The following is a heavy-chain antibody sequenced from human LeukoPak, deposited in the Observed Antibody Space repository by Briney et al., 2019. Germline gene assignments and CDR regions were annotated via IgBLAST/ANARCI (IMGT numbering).Heavy chain of an antibody. J-gene: IGHJ4*02. CDR2: IKEDGTET. Sequence: GGSLRLSCAASGFMFSSNWMSWVRLAPGKGLEWVANIKEDGTETYYVDSVRGRFTISRGNAKNSLYLQMNSLRVEDTAVYYCARGASNRFDYWGQGTLVTVSS. D-gene: IGHD1-14*01. CDR1: GFMFSSNW. CDR3: ARGASNRFDY. V-gene: IGHV3-7*01.